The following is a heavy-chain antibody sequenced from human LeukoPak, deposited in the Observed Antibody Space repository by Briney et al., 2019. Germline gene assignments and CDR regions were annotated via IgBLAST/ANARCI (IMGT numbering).Heavy chain of an antibody. CDR3: ARIHPGNDAFDI. D-gene: IGHD1-26*01. CDR2: IDWDDDK. V-gene: IGHV2-70*04. Sequence: SGPTLVNPTQTPTLTCTFSGFSLSTSGMRASWIRQPPGKALEWLARIDWDDDKFYSTSLKTRLTISKDTSKNQVVLTMTNMDPVDTATYYCARIHPGNDAFDIWGQGTMVTVSS. J-gene: IGHJ3*02. CDR1: GFSLSTSGMR.